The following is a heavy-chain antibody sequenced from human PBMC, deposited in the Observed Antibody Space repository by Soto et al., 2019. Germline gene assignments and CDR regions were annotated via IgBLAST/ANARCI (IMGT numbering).Heavy chain of an antibody. CDR1: GGSISSGDYY. Sequence: QVQLQESGPGLVKPSQTLSLTCTVSGGSISSGDYYWSWIRQPPGKGLEWIGYIYYSGSTYYNPSVKSRVTISVDTSKNQSSLKLSSVTAADTAVYYCAREGIVVVPAANYYYYYGMDVWGQGTTVTVSS. CDR3: AREGIVVVPAANYYYYYGMDV. J-gene: IGHJ6*02. D-gene: IGHD2-2*01. V-gene: IGHV4-30-4*01. CDR2: IYYSGST.